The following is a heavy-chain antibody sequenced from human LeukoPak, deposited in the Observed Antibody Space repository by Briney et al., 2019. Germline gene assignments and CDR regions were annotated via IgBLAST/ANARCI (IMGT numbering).Heavy chain of an antibody. CDR2: IYYSGNT. D-gene: IGHD6-6*01. J-gene: IGHJ6*02. V-gene: IGHV4-39*01. Sequence: SETLSLTCTVSGGSISSSSYYWVWIRQSPGKGLEWIGTIYYSGNTYYHPSLKSRVTISVDTSKNQFSLHLSSVTAADTAVYYCVRSDSSSSLVLGSYYGMDVWGQGTTVTVSS. CDR1: GGSISSSSYY. CDR3: VRSDSSSSLVLGSYYGMDV.